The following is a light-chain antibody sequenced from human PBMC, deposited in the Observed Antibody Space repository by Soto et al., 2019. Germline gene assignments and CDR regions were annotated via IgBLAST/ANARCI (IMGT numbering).Light chain of an antibody. CDR2: GDN. CDR1: SGSIASDY. CDR3: QSYDSSTWV. J-gene: IGLJ3*02. V-gene: IGLV6-57*01. Sequence: FMLTQRHSVSESPGKTVTISCTRSSGSIASDYVQWYQQRPGSSPTTVIYGDNQRPSGVPDRFSGSIDSSSNSASLTISGLKTEDEADYYCQSYDSSTWVFGGGTKVTVL.